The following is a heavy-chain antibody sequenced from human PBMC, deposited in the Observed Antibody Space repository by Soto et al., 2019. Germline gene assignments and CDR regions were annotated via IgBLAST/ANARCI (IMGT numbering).Heavy chain of an antibody. CDR2: IYYSGST. V-gene: IGHV4-39*01. Sequence: PSETLSLTSTVFGGSISSISYYWGRIRQPPGKGLEWTGSIYYSGSTYYNPSLNTSVTISVYTSKNQSPLKLSSVTAADTSVYYCARLYYDFWSGYPINYYYYMDVWGKGTTVTVSS. J-gene: IGHJ6*03. CDR3: ARLYYDFWSGYPINYYYYMDV. D-gene: IGHD3-3*01. CDR1: GGSISSISYY.